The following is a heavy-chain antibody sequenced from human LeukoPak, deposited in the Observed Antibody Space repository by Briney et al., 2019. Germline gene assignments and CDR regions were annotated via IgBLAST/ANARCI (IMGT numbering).Heavy chain of an antibody. J-gene: IGHJ4*02. CDR1: GFTVSSNY. D-gene: IGHD6-13*01. CDR3: ATVARASSWYGSFDY. V-gene: IGHV3-66*01. Sequence: PGGSLRLSCAASGFTVSSNYMSWVRQAPGKGLEWVSVIYSGGSTYYADSVKGRFTISRDNSKNTLYLQMNSLRAEDTAVYYCATVARASSWYGSFDYWGQGTLVTVSS. CDR2: IYSGGST.